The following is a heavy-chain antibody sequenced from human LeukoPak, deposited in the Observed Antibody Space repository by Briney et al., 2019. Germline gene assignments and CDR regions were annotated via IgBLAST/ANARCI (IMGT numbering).Heavy chain of an antibody. CDR1: GFTFSDYY. Sequence: GGSLRLSCAASGFTFSDYYMSWIRQAPGKGLEWVSYISSIGTIYYADSVKGRFTISRDNAKNSLYLQMNSLRAADTAVYYCARLSDYGSGSGELSDFDYWGQGTLVTVSS. J-gene: IGHJ4*02. D-gene: IGHD3-10*01. CDR3: ARLSDYGSGSGELSDFDY. CDR2: ISSIGTI. V-gene: IGHV3-11*01.